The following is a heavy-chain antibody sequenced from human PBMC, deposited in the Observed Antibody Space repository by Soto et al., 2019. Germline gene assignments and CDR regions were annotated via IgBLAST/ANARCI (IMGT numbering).Heavy chain of an antibody. J-gene: IGHJ6*02. CDR2: ISYDGSNK. D-gene: IGHD3-10*01. V-gene: IGHV3-30*04. Sequence: VPLVESGGGVVQPGRSLRLSCAASGFTFSSYAMHWVRQAPGMGLEWVAVISYDGSNKYYADSVKGRFTISRDNSKNTLYLQMNSLRAEDTAVYYCAKGTHMVRGGGMDVWGQGTTVTVSS. CDR1: GFTFSSYA. CDR3: AKGTHMVRGGGMDV.